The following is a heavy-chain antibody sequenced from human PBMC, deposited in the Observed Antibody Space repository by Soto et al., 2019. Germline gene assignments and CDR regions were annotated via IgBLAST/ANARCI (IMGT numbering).Heavy chain of an antibody. J-gene: IGHJ4*02. V-gene: IGHV3-23*01. D-gene: IGHD6-19*01. Sequence: EVQLLESGGGLVQPGGSLRLSCAASGFTFSTYAMSWVRQAPGKGLEWVSGITSYGDTTYYADSVKGRISISRDNSKNTQYLQMNGLTVEDTAVYYCANSPTTVAGTNYYFDYWGQGTLVTVSS. CDR3: ANSPTTVAGTNYYFDY. CDR2: ITSYGDTT. CDR1: GFTFSTYA.